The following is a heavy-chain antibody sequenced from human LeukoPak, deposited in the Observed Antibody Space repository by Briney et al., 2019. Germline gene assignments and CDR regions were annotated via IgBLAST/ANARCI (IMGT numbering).Heavy chain of an antibody. CDR2: IYYSGSS. V-gene: IGHV4-39*01. CDR3: ARRTATSRSFDY. CDR1: GVSISSSSYF. Sequence: SETLSLTCTVSGVSISSSSYFWDWIRQPPGRGLEWIGSIYYSGSSYYNPSLKSRVTISVNTSKNQFSLKLSSVTAADTAVYYCARRTATSRSFDYWGQGTLVTVSS. J-gene: IGHJ4*02. D-gene: IGHD5-24*01.